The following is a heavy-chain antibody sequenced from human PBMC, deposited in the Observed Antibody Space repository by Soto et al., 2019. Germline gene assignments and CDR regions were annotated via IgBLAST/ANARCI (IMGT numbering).Heavy chain of an antibody. D-gene: IGHD6-19*01. V-gene: IGHV1-69*13. J-gene: IGHJ6*02. CDR2: IIPIFGTA. Sequence: ASVKVSCKASRVAFSKFIATWVRQAPGLGLEWVGGIIPIFGTANYAQKFQGRVTITADESTSTSYMEVNNLRSEDTAVYYCAKVRYSSPMGYYCGMDVWGQGTTVTVSS. CDR3: AKVRYSSPMGYYCGMDV. CDR1: RVAFSKFI.